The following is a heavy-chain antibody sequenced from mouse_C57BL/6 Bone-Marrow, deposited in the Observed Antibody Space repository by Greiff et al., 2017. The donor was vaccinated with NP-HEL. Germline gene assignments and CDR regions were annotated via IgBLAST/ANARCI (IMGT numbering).Heavy chain of an antibody. CDR2: IDPSDSYT. CDR3: AREDYYGSSSYWYFDV. Sequence: QVQLQQSGAELVRPGTSMKLSCKASGYTFTSYWMHWVKQRPGQGLEWIGVIDPSDSYTNYNQKFKGKATLTVDTSSSTAYMQLSSLTSEDSAVYYCAREDYYGSSSYWYFDVWGTGTTVTVSS. J-gene: IGHJ1*03. V-gene: IGHV1-59*01. CDR1: GYTFTSYW. D-gene: IGHD1-1*01.